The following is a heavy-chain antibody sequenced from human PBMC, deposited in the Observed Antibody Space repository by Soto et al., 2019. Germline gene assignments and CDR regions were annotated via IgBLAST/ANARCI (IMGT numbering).Heavy chain of an antibody. CDR3: ARLRIATNNYKWFDP. V-gene: IGHV4-31*03. Sequence: SETLSLTCSVSGAALNSGNYYWSWIRQVPGKGLEWIGHIYVTGAVDYNPSLRDRITISQDTSERHFSLNLRLVTAADTAVYYCARLRIATNNYKWFDPWGQGTLVTVS. CDR1: GAALNSGNYY. J-gene: IGHJ5*02. CDR2: IYVTGAV. D-gene: IGHD2-21*01.